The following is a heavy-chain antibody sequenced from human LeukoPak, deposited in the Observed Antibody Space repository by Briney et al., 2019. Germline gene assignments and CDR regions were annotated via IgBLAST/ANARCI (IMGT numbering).Heavy chain of an antibody. CDR3: AKDRFIGLQLWLTAT. V-gene: IGHV3-30*18. Sequence: PGGSLRLSCAASGFTFSSYGMHWVRQAPGKGLEWVAVISYDGSNKYYADSVKGRFTISRDNSKNTLYLQMNSLRAEDTAVYYCAKDRFIGLQLWLTATWGQGTLVTVSS. CDR1: GFTFSSYG. CDR2: ISYDGSNK. J-gene: IGHJ4*02. D-gene: IGHD5-18*01.